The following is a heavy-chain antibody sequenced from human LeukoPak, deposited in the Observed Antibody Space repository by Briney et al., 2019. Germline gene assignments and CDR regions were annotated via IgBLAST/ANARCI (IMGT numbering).Heavy chain of an antibody. CDR2: INGGGSPI. Sequence: PGGSLRLSCAASGFTFSRDSMNWVRQAPGKGLEWVSYINGGGSPIYYADSVRGRFTISRDNAKNSLYLQMNSLRAEDTAVYYCVRDNPRCCGVVPANIDDYWGQGTLVTASS. CDR1: GFTFSRDS. V-gene: IGHV3-48*01. D-gene: IGHD2-15*01. CDR3: VRDNPRCCGVVPANIDDY. J-gene: IGHJ4*02.